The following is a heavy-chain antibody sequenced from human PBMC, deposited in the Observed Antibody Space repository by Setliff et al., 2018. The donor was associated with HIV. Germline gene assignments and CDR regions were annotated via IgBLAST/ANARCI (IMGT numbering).Heavy chain of an antibody. CDR1: GYSISSGYY. V-gene: IGHV4-38-2*02. CDR3: ARDLGSAYSYAQGRFDP. CDR2: IHQSGST. D-gene: IGHD5-18*01. Sequence: PSETLSLTCTVSGYSISSGYYWGWIRQPPGKGLEWIGRIHQSGSTYYNSSLKSRVTMSVDTSKNKFSLKLSSVTAADPAVYYCARDLGSAYSYAQGRFDPWGQGTLVTVSS. J-gene: IGHJ5*02.